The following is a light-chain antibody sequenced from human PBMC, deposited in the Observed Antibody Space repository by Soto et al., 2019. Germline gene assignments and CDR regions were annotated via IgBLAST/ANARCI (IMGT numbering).Light chain of an antibody. CDR2: GAS. J-gene: IGKJ1*01. Sequence: EIVMTQSPATLSVSPGERATLSCRASQSVSSNLAWYQQKPGQAPRLLIYGASTRATGIPARFSGSGSGTEFPLTIGSLQSEDFAIYFCQQYNNWPPDRTFGQGTKVEIK. V-gene: IGKV3-15*01. CDR1: QSVSSN. CDR3: QQYNNWPPDRT.